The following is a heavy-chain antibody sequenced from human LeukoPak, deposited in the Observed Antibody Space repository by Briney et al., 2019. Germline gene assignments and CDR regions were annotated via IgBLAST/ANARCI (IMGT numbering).Heavy chain of an antibody. D-gene: IGHD6-19*01. V-gene: IGHV4-39*07. CDR1: GGSISSTDSY. CDR3: AREAPGGSGWAYFDY. CDR2: IYYSGTT. Sequence: PSETLSLTCTVSGGSISSTDSYWGWIRQPPGKGLEWIGTIYYSGTTYYSPSLKSRVTISVDTSKNQFSLKLSSVTAADTAVYYCAREAPGGSGWAYFDYWGQGSLVTVSS. J-gene: IGHJ4*02.